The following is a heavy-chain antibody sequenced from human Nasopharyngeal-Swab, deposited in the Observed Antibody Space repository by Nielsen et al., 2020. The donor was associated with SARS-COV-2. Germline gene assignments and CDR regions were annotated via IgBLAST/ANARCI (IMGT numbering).Heavy chain of an antibody. Sequence: WVRQAPGQGLEWMGIIYPGGGSARYSQNFQGRVTMTRDTSTSTVYMELSSLRSEDTAVYYCARGGDPREVVAATDCFDPWGQGTLVTVSS. D-gene: IGHD2-15*01. CDR2: IYPGGGSA. CDR3: ARGGDPREVVAATDCFDP. V-gene: IGHV1-46*01. J-gene: IGHJ5*02.